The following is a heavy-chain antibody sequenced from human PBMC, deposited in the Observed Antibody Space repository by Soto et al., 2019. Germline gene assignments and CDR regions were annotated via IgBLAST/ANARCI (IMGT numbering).Heavy chain of an antibody. V-gene: IGHV3-48*01. Sequence: PGGSLRLSCAASGFTFSSYSMNWVRQAPGKGLEWVSYISSSSSTIYYADSVKGRFTISRDNAKNSLYLQMNSLRAEDTAVYYFARDNRDPLWFWAPFWCPGILVTGFS. CDR3: ARDNRDPLWFWAPF. J-gene: IGHJ4*02. CDR2: ISSSSSTI. CDR1: GFTFSSYS. D-gene: IGHD3-10*01.